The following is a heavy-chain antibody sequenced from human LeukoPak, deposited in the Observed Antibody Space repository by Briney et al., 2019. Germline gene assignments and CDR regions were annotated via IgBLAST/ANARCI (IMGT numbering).Heavy chain of an antibody. Sequence: SETLSLTCTVSGGPISSSSYYWGWIRQPPGKGLEWIGSTYYSGTTYYNPSLKSRVTISVDRSKNQFSLKLSSVTAADTAVYYCARGGVVGATTDYWGQGTLVTVSS. CDR1: GGPISSSSYY. CDR2: TYYSGTT. V-gene: IGHV4-39*07. D-gene: IGHD1-26*01. J-gene: IGHJ4*02. CDR3: ARGGVVGATTDY.